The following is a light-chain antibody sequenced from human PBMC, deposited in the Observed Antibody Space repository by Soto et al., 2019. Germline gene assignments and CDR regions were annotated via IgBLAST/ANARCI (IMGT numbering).Light chain of an antibody. V-gene: IGKV1-9*01. J-gene: IGKJ1*01. CDR2: VAS. CDR1: QGIANY. CDR3: QQFNSYPPWT. Sequence: DIQLTQSPSFLSASVGDRVTITCRASQGIANYLAWYQQKPGKAPKLLIYVASTLQSGVPSRFSGSGSGTEFTLTISSLQPEDFATYYCQQFNSYPPWTFGQGTKVEIK.